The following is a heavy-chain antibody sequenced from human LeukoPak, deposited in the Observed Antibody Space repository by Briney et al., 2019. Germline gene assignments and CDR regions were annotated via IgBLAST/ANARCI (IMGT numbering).Heavy chain of an antibody. Sequence: PSETLSLTCTVSGGSISSYYWSWIRQPAGKGLEWIGRIYTSGGTNYNPSLKSRVTMSVDTSKNQFSLKLSSVTAADTAVYYCARDRGVRGGSYGTWFDPWGQGTLVTVSS. D-gene: IGHD1-26*01. CDR2: IYTSGGT. CDR1: GGSISSYY. J-gene: IGHJ5*02. V-gene: IGHV4-4*07. CDR3: ARDRGVRGGSYGTWFDP.